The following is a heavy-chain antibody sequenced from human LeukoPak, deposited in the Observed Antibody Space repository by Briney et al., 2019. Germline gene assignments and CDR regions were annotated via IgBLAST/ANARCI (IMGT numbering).Heavy chain of an antibody. Sequence: GGSLRLSCTASGFTFGGYAMSWVRQAPGKGLEWVGFIRSKAYGGTTEYAASVKGRFTISRDDSKSIAYLQMNSLKTEDTAVYYCTREPLRVGYYFDYWGQGTLVTVSS. CDR3: TREPLRVGYYFDY. CDR2: IRSKAYGGTT. J-gene: IGHJ4*02. CDR1: GFTFGGYA. V-gene: IGHV3-49*04. D-gene: IGHD3-16*01.